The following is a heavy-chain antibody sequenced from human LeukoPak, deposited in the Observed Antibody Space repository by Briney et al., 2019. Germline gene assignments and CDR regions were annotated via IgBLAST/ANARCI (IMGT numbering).Heavy chain of an antibody. J-gene: IGHJ4*02. CDR3: ARQDGYNLDH. D-gene: IGHD5-24*01. V-gene: IGHV4-34*01. CDR2: IYHSGST. Sequence: SETLSFTCAVYGGSFSGYYWSWLRQPPGKGLEWIGEIYHSGSTNYNPSLKSRVIISVDKSENQFSLKLYSVTAADTAVYYCARQDGYNLDHWGQGTLVTVSS. CDR1: GGSFSGYY.